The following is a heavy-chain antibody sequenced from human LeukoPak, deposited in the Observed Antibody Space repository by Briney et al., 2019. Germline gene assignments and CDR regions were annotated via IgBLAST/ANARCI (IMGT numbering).Heavy chain of an antibody. V-gene: IGHV1-69*05. CDR1: GGTFSSYA. CDR2: IIPIFGTA. Sequence: GASVKVSCKASGGTFSSYAISWVRQAPVQGLEWMGGIIPIFGTANYAQKFQGRVTITTDESTSTAYMELSSLRSEDTAVYYCTRDSYYYDTSGYPVLIWGQGTLVTVSS. CDR3: TRDSYYYDTSGYPVLI. D-gene: IGHD3-22*01. J-gene: IGHJ4*02.